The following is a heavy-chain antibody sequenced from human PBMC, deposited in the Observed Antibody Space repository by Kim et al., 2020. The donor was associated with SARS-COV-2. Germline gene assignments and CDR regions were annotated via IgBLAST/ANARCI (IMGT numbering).Heavy chain of an antibody. V-gene: IGHV3-64D*06. CDR1: GFTFSSYA. D-gene: IGHD5-18*01. Sequence: GGSLRLSCSASGFTFSSYAMHWVRQAPGKGLEYVSAISSNGGITYYADSVKGRFTISRDNSKNTLYLQMSSLRAEDTAVYYCVKDVEGDAAMVPVFGYWGQGTLVTVSS. J-gene: IGHJ4*02. CDR3: VKDVEGDAAMVPVFGY. CDR2: ISSNGGIT.